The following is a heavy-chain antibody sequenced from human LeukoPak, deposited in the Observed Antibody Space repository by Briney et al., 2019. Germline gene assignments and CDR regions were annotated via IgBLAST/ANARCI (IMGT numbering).Heavy chain of an antibody. CDR1: GGSFSGYY. CDR3: SRGCRVAIDY. CDR2: INHSGST. D-gene: IGHD5-12*01. J-gene: IGHJ4*02. Sequence: SETLSLTCAVYGGSFSGYYWSWIRQPPGKGLEWIGEINHSGSTNHNPSLKSRVTISVDTSKNQFSLKLSSVPAADTAVCYCSRGCRVAIDYWGQGTLVTVSS. V-gene: IGHV4-34*01.